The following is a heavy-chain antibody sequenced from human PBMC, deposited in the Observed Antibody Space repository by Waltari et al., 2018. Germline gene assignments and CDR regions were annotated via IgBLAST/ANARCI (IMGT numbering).Heavy chain of an antibody. D-gene: IGHD3-3*01. J-gene: IGHJ4*02. CDR1: CLTLSSTH. CDR3: ATARDEFTASIFFDH. V-gene: IGHV3-66*02. Sequence: DVRLLESGGGLVRPGGSLRLSCPPSCLTLSSTHLSWVRQAPGQGLEWVSVSYPAGSTYHADSVLGRCTISRDVSQNTLYLQMNNLRPEDTAVYYCATARDEFTASIFFDHWGQGALVSVSS. CDR2: SYPAGST.